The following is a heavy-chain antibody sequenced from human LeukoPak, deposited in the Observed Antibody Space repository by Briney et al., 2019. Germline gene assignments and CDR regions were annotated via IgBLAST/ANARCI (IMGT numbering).Heavy chain of an antibody. CDR2: IWYDGSSK. V-gene: IGHV3-33*06. D-gene: IGHD4-17*01. Sequence: GGSLRLSCVVSGFTFSNYGMHWVRQAPGKGLEWVAVIWYDGSSKYYADSVKGRFTISRDNSKNTLYVQMNSLRAEDTAVYYCAKDDYGPTFDPWGQGTLVTVSS. J-gene: IGHJ5*02. CDR1: GFTFSNYG. CDR3: AKDDYGPTFDP.